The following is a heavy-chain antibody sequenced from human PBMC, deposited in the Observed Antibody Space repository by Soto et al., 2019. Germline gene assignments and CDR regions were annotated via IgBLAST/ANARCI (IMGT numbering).Heavy chain of an antibody. V-gene: IGHV1-46*03. D-gene: IGHD3-22*01. CDR3: ARDINTVRFYDTSGYLNWFDP. J-gene: IGHJ5*02. CDR2: INPSGVGI. CDR1: GYIFINYY. Sequence: ASVKVSCKASGYIFINYYMHWVRQAPGQGLEWMGIINPSGVGISYAQKFQGRVTLTSDTSTTTVYMELSSLRSEDTAVYYCARDINTVRFYDTSGYLNWFDPWGQGTLVTVS.